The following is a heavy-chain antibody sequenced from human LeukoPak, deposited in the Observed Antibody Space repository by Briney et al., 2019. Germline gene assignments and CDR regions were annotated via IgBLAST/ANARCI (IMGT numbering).Heavy chain of an antibody. J-gene: IGHJ6*03. V-gene: IGHV3-23*01. D-gene: IGHD3-10*01. CDR1: GFTFSSYA. Sequence: GGSLRLSCAASGFTFSSYAMSWVRQAPGKGLEWVSAISGSGGSTYYADSVKGRSTISRDNSKNTLYLQMNSLRAEDTAVYYCAKVSVLLWFGELLPDYYYMDVWGKGTTVTVFS. CDR3: AKVSVLLWFGELLPDYYYMDV. CDR2: ISGSGGST.